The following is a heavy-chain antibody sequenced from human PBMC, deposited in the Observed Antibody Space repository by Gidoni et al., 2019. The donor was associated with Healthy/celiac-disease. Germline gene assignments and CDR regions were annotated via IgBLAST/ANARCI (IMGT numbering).Heavy chain of an antibody. CDR3: ARDLRLLYYYDSSGYLDY. D-gene: IGHD3-22*01. J-gene: IGHJ4*02. V-gene: IGHV3-11*06. Sequence: GRFTISRDNAKNSLYLQMNSLRAEDTAVYYCARDLRLLYYYDSSGYLDYWGQGTLVTVSS.